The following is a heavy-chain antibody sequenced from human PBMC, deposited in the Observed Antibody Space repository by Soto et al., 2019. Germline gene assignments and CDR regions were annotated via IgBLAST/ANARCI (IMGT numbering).Heavy chain of an antibody. CDR3: AKRTVGWYFDL. V-gene: IGHV3-23*01. D-gene: IGHD4-17*01. CDR1: GFTFSSYA. Sequence: EVQLLESGGGLVQPGGSLRLSCAASGFTFSSYAMNWVRQAPGKGLELVSVISGSGGSTYYADAVKGRFTISRDNSKNPLYLPMNSLRAEDTAGYYCAKRTVGWYFDLWGRGTLVTVSS. J-gene: IGHJ2*01. CDR2: ISGSGGST.